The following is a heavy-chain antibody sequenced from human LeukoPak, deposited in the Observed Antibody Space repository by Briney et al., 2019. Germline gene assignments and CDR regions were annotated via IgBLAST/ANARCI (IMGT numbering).Heavy chain of an antibody. D-gene: IGHD3-10*01. CDR3: AVAYYYGSGDAFDI. J-gene: IGHJ3*02. CDR2: INTDGSGT. V-gene: IGHV3-74*01. CDR1: GFTFSNYW. Sequence: GGSLRLSCAASGFTFSNYWMHWVRQAPGKGLMWVSRINTDGSGTTYADSVRGRFTISRDNAETTLYLQMSSLRAEDTAVYYCAVAYYYGSGDAFDIWGQGTKVTVSS.